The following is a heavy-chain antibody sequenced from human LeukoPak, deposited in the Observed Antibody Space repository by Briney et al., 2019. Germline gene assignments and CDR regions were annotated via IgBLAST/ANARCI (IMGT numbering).Heavy chain of an antibody. J-gene: IGHJ6*03. CDR2: IYYSGST. Sequence: SETLSLTCTVSGGSISSYYWSWIRRPPEKGLEWIGYIYYSGSTNYNPSLKSRVTISVDTSKNQFSLKLSSVTAADTAVYYCARETSQKGAHYMDVWGKGTTVTISS. CDR1: GGSISSYY. CDR3: ARETSQKGAHYMDV. V-gene: IGHV4-59*01. D-gene: IGHD3-16*01.